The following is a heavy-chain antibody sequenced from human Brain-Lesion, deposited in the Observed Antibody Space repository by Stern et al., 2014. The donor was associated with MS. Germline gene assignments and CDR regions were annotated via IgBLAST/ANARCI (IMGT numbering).Heavy chain of an antibody. CDR1: GGSISSGGYY. J-gene: IGHJ6*02. Sequence: QVQLVESGPGLVKPSQTLSLSCTVSGGSISSGGYYWSWIRQPAGKGLEWIGRIFNSGSTSYNPSPKSRVTISIDTSKNQFSLRLTPMTAADTAVYYCARGRVVPGFQYYATDVWGQGTTVIVSS. V-gene: IGHV4-61*02. D-gene: IGHD2-2*01. CDR2: IFNSGST. CDR3: ARGRVVPGFQYYATDV.